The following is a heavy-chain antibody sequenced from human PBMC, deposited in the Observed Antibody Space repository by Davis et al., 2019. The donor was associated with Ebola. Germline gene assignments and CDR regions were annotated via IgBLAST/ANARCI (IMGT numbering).Heavy chain of an antibody. Sequence: MPSETLSLTCAVYGGSFSGYYWSWIRQPPGKGLEWIGEINHSGRTNYNPSLKSRVTISVDTSKNQFSPKLSSVTAADTAVYYCARWSSWWRGWWFDPWGQGTLVTVSS. V-gene: IGHV4-34*01. CDR3: ARWSSWWRGWWFDP. CDR2: INHSGRT. CDR1: GGSFSGYY. J-gene: IGHJ5*02. D-gene: IGHD2-15*01.